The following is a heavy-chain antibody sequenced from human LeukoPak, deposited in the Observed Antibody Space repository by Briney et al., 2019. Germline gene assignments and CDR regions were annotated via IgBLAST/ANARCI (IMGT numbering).Heavy chain of an antibody. D-gene: IGHD3-9*01. V-gene: IGHV1-18*01. CDR1: GYTFTSYG. CDR2: ISAYNGNT. Sequence: ASVKVSCKASGYTFTSYGISWVRQAPGQGLEWMGWISAYNGNTNYAQKFQGRVTMTRNTSISTAYMELSSLRSEDTAVYYCARGLRYFDWFYYFDYWGQGTLVTVSS. J-gene: IGHJ4*02. CDR3: ARGLRYFDWFYYFDY.